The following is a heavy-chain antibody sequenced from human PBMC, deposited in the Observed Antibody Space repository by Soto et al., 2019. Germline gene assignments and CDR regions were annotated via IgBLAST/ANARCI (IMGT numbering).Heavy chain of an antibody. J-gene: IGHJ6*02. CDR2: IYYSGST. V-gene: IGHV4-59*01. CDR3: ARGDSHYYYGLDV. CDR1: GGSITNYY. D-gene: IGHD2-21*01. Sequence: PSETLSLTCTVSGGSITNYYWTWIRQSPGKRLEWIGYIYYSGSTNYNPSLKSRVTISLETSKNHFSLKLNSVTAADTAVYYCARGDSHYYYGLDVWGQGTTVTVSS.